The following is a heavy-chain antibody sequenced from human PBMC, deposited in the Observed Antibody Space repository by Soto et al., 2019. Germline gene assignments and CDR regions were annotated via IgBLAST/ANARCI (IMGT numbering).Heavy chain of an antibody. Sequence: QVQLVQSGAEVKKPGASVKVSCKASGYTFTSYDINWVRQATGQGLEWMGWMNPNSGNTGYAQKFQGGVTMTRNTSISTAYMELSSLRSEDTAVYYCARSSSSDNWFDPWGQGTLVTVSS. CDR3: ARSSSSDNWFDP. J-gene: IGHJ5*02. CDR2: MNPNSGNT. V-gene: IGHV1-8*01. D-gene: IGHD6-6*01. CDR1: GYTFTSYD.